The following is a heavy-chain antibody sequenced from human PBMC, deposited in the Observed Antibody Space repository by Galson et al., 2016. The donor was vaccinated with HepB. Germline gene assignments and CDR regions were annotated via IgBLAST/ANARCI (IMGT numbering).Heavy chain of an antibody. CDR1: GFTFSNYW. J-gene: IGHJ6*02. V-gene: IGHV3-7*03. D-gene: IGHD3-10*01. CDR2: IKEDGSEK. Sequence: SLRLSCADSGFTFSNYWMTWVRQAPGMGLEWVATIKEDGSEKYYVDSVKGRFTISRDNAENSLYLQMNSLKTEDTALYYCAKDRGNLNYYQLYGLDVWGQGTTVTVSS. CDR3: AKDRGNLNYYQLYGLDV.